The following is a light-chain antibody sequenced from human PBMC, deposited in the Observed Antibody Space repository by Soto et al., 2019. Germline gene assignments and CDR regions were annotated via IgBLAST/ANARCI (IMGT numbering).Light chain of an antibody. CDR3: QQRSSWPIT. Sequence: DIVLTQSPATLPLSPGERATLSCRASQSVTSYLAWYQQRPGQAPRLLIYDASRRATGIPARFSGSGSGADFTLTISSLEPEDFAVYYCQQRSSWPITFGQGTRLEIK. CDR2: DAS. V-gene: IGKV3-11*01. CDR1: QSVTSY. J-gene: IGKJ5*01.